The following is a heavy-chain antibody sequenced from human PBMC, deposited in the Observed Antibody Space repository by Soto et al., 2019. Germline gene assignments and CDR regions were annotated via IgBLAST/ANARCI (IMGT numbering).Heavy chain of an antibody. CDR1: GFTFSSYA. V-gene: IGHV3-23*01. D-gene: IGHD6-13*01. CDR2: ISGSGGST. CDR3: AKVNGSSWDYGMDV. J-gene: IGHJ6*02. Sequence: PGGSLRLSCAASGFTFSSYAMSWVRQAPGKGLEWVSAISGSGGSTYYADSVKGRFTISRDNSKNTLYLQMNSLRAEDTAVYYCAKVNGSSWDYGMDVWGQGTTVTVSS.